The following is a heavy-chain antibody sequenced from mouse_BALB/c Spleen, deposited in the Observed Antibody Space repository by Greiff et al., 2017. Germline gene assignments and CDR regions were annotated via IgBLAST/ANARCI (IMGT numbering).Heavy chain of an antibody. Sequence: VKLKQSGPGLVQPSQSLSITCTVSGFSLTSYGVHWVRQSPGKGLEWLGVIWSGGSTDYNAAFISRLSISKDNSKSQVFFKMNSLQANDTAIYYCARGDYGIHYYAMDYWGQGTSVTVAS. V-gene: IGHV2-2*02. CDR2: IWSGGST. CDR3: ARGDYGIHYYAMDY. D-gene: IGHD1-2*01. CDR1: GFSLTSYG. J-gene: IGHJ4*01.